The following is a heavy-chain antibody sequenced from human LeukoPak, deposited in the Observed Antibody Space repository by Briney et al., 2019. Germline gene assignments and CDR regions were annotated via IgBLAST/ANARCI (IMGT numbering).Heavy chain of an antibody. CDR3: ARDGVVRGVIIY. V-gene: IGHV1-2*02. D-gene: IGHD3-10*01. J-gene: IGHJ4*02. CDR2: IDPNSGGT. CDR1: GYTFTGYY. Sequence: ASVKVSCKTSGYTFTGYYRHWVRQAPGQGLEWMGWIDPNSGGTNYAQKFQGRVTMTRDTSISTAHMELSRLTSDDTAVYYCARDGVVRGVIIYWGQGTLVTVSS.